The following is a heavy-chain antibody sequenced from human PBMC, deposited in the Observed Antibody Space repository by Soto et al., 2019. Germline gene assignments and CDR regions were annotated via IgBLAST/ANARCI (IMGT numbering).Heavy chain of an antibody. CDR1: GFTFSSYS. CDR3: AREGYCSGGSCYLGPFDI. J-gene: IGHJ3*02. Sequence: EVQLVESGGGLVQPGGSLRLSCAASGFTFSSYSMNWVRQAPGKGLEWDSYISSGSTTIYYADSVKGRFTISRDNAKNSLYLQMNSLRAEDTAVYYCAREGYCSGGSCYLGPFDIWGQGTMVTVSS. CDR2: ISSGSTTI. V-gene: IGHV3-48*01. D-gene: IGHD2-15*01.